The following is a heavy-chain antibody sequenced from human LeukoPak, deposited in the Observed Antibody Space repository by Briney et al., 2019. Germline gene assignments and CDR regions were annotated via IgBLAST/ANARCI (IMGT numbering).Heavy chain of an antibody. CDR3: ARLLAAAGINAFDI. Sequence: GGSLRLSCAASALTFSDYSMNWVRQAPGKGLEWVSYISSSSSTIYYADSVKGRFTISRDNAKNSLYLQMNSLRAEDTAVYFCARLLAAAGINAFDIWGQGTMVTVSS. D-gene: IGHD6-13*01. CDR2: ISSSSSTI. CDR1: ALTFSDYS. J-gene: IGHJ3*02. V-gene: IGHV3-48*04.